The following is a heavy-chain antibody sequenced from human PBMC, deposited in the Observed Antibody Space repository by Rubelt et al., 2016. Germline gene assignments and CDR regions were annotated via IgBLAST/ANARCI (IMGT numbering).Heavy chain of an antibody. CDR2: IYWDNDK. D-gene: IGHD6-19*01. J-gene: IGHJ4*02. CDR3: APRMIGCCSDWNAGLLDY. Sequence: QITLKESGPTLVKPTQTLTLTCTFSGFSLTTSGVGVAWIRQPPGKALEWLAVIYWDNDKRYSPSLASRLTITKYTSKDQVVLTMTNLDPVDTATYYGAPRMIGCCSDWNAGLLDYWGQGALVTVSS. CDR1: GFSLTTSGVG. V-gene: IGHV2-5*02.